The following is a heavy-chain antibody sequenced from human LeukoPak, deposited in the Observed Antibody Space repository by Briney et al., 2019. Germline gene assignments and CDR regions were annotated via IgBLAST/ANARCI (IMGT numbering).Heavy chain of an antibody. D-gene: IGHD2-2*01. CDR2: INHSGST. Sequence: SETLSLTCAVYGGSFSGYYWSWIRQPPGKGLEWIGEINHSGSTNYNPSLKSRVTISVDTSKNQFSLKLSSVTAADTAVYYCARVGGRYCSSTSCYRMVYAIIAFDTWGQGTMVTVSS. J-gene: IGHJ3*02. V-gene: IGHV4-34*01. CDR1: GGSFSGYY. CDR3: ARVGGRYCSSTSCYRMVYAIIAFDT.